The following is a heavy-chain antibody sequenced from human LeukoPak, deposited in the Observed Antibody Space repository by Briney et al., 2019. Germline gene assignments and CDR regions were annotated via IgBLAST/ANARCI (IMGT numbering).Heavy chain of an antibody. J-gene: IGHJ6*02. D-gene: IGHD3-16*01. CDR1: GGSISSGGYY. V-gene: IGHV4-31*03. CDR2: IYYSGST. CDR3: ARDKRVWLLTGGRYYYYGMDV. Sequence: TLSLTCTVSGGSISSGGYYWSWIRQHPGKGLEWIGYIYYSGSTYYNPSLKSRVTISVDTSKSQFSLKLSSVTAADTAVYYCARDKRVWLLTGGRYYYYGMDVWGQGTTVTVSS.